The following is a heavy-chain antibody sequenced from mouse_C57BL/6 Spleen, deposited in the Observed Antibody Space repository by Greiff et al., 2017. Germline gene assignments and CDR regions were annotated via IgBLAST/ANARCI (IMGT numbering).Heavy chain of an antibody. CDR3: ARGEKYSNDY. D-gene: IGHD2-5*01. CDR2: IYPGDGDT. CDR1: GYAFSSSW. J-gene: IGHJ2*01. Sequence: QVQLQQSGPELVKPGASVKISCKASGYAFSSSWMNWVKQRPGKGLEWIGRIYPGDGDTNYNGKFKGKATLTADKSSSTAYMQLSSLTSEDSAVYFCARGEKYSNDYWGQGTTLTVSS. V-gene: IGHV1-82*01.